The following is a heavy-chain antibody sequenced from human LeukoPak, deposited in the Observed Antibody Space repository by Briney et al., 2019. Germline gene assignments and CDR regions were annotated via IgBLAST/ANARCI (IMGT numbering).Heavy chain of an antibody. CDR2: FDPEDGET. J-gene: IGHJ4*02. Sequence: ASVKVSCKVSGYTLTELSMHWVRQAPGKGLEWMGGFDPEDGETIYAQKFQGRVTMTEDTSTDTAYMEPSSLRSEDTAVYYCATDSSGSYSPFDYWGQGTLVAVSS. D-gene: IGHD3-10*01. CDR3: ATDSSGSYSPFDY. V-gene: IGHV1-24*01. CDR1: GYTLTELS.